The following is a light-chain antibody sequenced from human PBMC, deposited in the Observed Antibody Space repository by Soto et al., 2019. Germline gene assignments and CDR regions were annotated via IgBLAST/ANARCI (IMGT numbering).Light chain of an antibody. CDR3: SSYTSSKTQV. CDR2: DVR. Sequence: QSALTQPASVSGSPGQSITISCTGNNSDVGGYNRVSWFQQHPGKAPKLMMYDVRNRSPGVSHRFSGSKSGNTASLTISGLQAGDEADYYCSSYTSSKTQVFGTGTKVTVL. CDR1: NSDVGGYNR. V-gene: IGLV2-14*01. J-gene: IGLJ1*01.